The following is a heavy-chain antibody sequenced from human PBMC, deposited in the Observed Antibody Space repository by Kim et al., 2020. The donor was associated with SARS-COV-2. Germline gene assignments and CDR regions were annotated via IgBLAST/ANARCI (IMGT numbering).Heavy chain of an antibody. J-gene: IGHJ4*01. CDR3: VKAFCEHDCFLAGVY. CDR1: GFTFHNYA. V-gene: IGHV3-43*01. CDR2: IRSNGDST. Sequence: GGSLRLSCAASGFTFHNYAMHWVRQPPGKGLEWISLIRSNGDSTFYADSVRGRFTLSRDNSKNSLYMQINSLRSEDIAFDYCVKAFCEHDCFLAGVYWG. D-gene: IGHD2-21*02.